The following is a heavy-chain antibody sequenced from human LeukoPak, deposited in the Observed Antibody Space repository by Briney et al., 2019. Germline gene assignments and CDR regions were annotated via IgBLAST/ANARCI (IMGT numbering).Heavy chain of an antibody. Sequence: TGGSLRLSCAASGFTFSNYEMNWVRQAPGEGLEWVSYITSSGSIMYYPDSVKGRFAISRDNAKNSLYLQMNSLRAEDTAVYYCAREGDYGDSDYWGQGTLVTVSS. CDR2: ITSSGSIM. CDR1: GFTFSNYE. D-gene: IGHD4-17*01. CDR3: AREGDYGDSDY. V-gene: IGHV3-48*03. J-gene: IGHJ4*02.